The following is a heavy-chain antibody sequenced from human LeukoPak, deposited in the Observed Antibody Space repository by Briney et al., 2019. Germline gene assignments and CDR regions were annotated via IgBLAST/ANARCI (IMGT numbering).Heavy chain of an antibody. Sequence: SETLSLTCAVYGGSFSGYYWSWIRQPPGKGLEWIGEINHSGSTNYNPSLKSRVTISVDTSKNQFSLKLSSVTAADTAVYYCARGPIAAAGRNWFDPWGQGTLVTVSS. J-gene: IGHJ5*02. D-gene: IGHD6-13*01. CDR3: ARGPIAAAGRNWFDP. CDR1: GGSFSGYY. CDR2: INHSGST. V-gene: IGHV4-34*01.